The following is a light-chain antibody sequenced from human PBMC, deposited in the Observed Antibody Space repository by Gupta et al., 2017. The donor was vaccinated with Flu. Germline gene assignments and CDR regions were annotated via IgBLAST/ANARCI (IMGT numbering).Light chain of an antibody. CDR3: QRTSTPPDVY. Sequence: DIVLTQSPSSVSASVGDRVLISCRASHNIDNFLHWYQQKPGQAPVLLIETASTLQSWVPSRFRGTGSGTDFTLTITSLQPEDFATYYCQRTSTPPDVYFGGGTTAE. CDR2: TAS. J-gene: IGKJ4*01. CDR1: HNIDNF. V-gene: IGKV1-39*01.